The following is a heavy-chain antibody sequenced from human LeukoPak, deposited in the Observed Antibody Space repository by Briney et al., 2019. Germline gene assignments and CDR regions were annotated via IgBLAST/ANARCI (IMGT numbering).Heavy chain of an antibody. CDR2: INHSGST. D-gene: IGHD6-19*01. CDR3: ARHRRWSSSGWSTFDY. J-gene: IGHJ4*02. CDR1: GGSFSGYY. V-gene: IGHV4-34*01. Sequence: SETLSLTCAVYGGSFSGYYWSWIRQPPGKGLEWIGEINHSGSTNYNPSLKSRVTISVDTSKNRFSLKLSSVTAADTAVYYCARHRRWSSSGWSTFDYWGQGTLVTVSS.